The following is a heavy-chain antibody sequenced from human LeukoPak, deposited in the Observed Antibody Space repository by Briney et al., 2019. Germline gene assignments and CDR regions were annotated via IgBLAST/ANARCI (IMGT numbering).Heavy chain of an antibody. D-gene: IGHD3-3*01. Sequence: PSETLSLTCGVSGGSISSTNWWTWVRQPPGKGLEWIGEVHLDGRTNYNPSLESRLTMSVDLSENHISLKLTSVTAADAAVYYCAREGGFYRPLDYSGQGTLVTVSS. CDR1: GGSISSTNW. V-gene: IGHV4-4*02. CDR3: AREGGFYRPLDY. J-gene: IGHJ4*02. CDR2: VHLDGRT.